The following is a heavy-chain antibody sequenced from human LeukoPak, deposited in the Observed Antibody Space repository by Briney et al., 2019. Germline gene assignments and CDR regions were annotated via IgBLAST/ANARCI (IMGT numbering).Heavy chain of an antibody. V-gene: IGHV1-2*02. Sequence: WASVKVSCKASGYTFTSYGISWVRQAPGQGLEWMGWINPNSGGTNYAQKFQGRVTMTRDTSISTAYMELSRLRSDDTAVYYCARETRLRWTDYWGQGTLVTVSS. CDR1: GYTFTSYG. J-gene: IGHJ4*02. D-gene: IGHD5-24*01. CDR2: INPNSGGT. CDR3: ARETRLRWTDY.